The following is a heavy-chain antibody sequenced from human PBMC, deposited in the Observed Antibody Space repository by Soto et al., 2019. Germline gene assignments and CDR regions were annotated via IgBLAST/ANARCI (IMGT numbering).Heavy chain of an antibody. J-gene: IGHJ5*02. D-gene: IGHD1-7*01. CDR2: IWYDGNNK. V-gene: IGHV3-33*01. Sequence: PGGSLRLSCAASGFTFSSYGMHWVRQAPGKGLEWVAVIWYDGNNKYYADSVKGRFAISRDNSKNTLYLQMNSLRAEDTAVYYCASGPGTTLRWFDPWGQGTLVTVSS. CDR1: GFTFSSYG. CDR3: ASGPGTTLRWFDP.